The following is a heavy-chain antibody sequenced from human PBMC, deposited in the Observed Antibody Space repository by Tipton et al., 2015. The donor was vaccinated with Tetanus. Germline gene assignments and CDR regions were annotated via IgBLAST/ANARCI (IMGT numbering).Heavy chain of an antibody. Sequence: SGFTFSSYGMHWVRQAPGKGLEWVAVIWYDGSNKYYADSVKGRFTISRDNSKNTLYLQMNSLRAEDTAVYYCAKKYGGNGPYYFDYWGHGTLVTVSS. V-gene: IGHV3-33*06. CDR3: AKKYGGNGPYYFDY. D-gene: IGHD4-23*01. CDR1: GFTFSSYG. CDR2: IWYDGSNK. J-gene: IGHJ4*01.